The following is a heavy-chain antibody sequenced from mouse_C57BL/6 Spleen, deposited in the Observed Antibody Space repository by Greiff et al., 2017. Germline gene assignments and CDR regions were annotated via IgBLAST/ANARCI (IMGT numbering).Heavy chain of an antibody. Sequence: VQLQQPGAELVMPGASVKLSCKASGYTFTSYWMHWVKQRPGQGLEWIGEIDPSDSYTNYNQKFKGKSTLTVDKSSSTAYMQLSSLTSEDSAVYYCARWSSGYDFDYWGQGTTLTVSS. J-gene: IGHJ2*01. CDR2: IDPSDSYT. D-gene: IGHD3-2*02. V-gene: IGHV1-69*01. CDR3: ARWSSGYDFDY. CDR1: GYTFTSYW.